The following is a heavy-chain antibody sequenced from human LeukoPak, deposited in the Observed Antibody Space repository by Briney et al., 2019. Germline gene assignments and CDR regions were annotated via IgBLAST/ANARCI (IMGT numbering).Heavy chain of an antibody. J-gene: IGHJ4*02. CDR3: ARDGTGSNSGWYIH. CDR2: IWYDGSNK. Sequence: PGGSLRLSCAASGFTFSIYGMHWVRQAPGKGLEWVAVIWYDGSNKYYADSVKGRFTISRDNSKNTLYLQTNSLRAEDTAVYYCARDGTGSNSGWYIHWGQGALVTVSS. CDR1: GFTFSIYG. V-gene: IGHV3-33*01. D-gene: IGHD6-19*01.